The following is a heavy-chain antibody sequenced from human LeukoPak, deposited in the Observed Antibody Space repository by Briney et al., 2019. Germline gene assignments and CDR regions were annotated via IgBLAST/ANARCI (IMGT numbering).Heavy chain of an antibody. Sequence: PGGSLRLSCEASGFTFSSYWMTWFRQAPGKGLQWVANINPDGTEGYYVDSVKGRFTISRDNAKNSLYLQMNSLRAEDTAVYYCAIQKADLITMIRGIIAFRGQGTLVTVSS. CDR2: INPDGTEG. J-gene: IGHJ1*01. D-gene: IGHD3-10*01. V-gene: IGHV3-7*01. CDR3: AIQKADLITMIRGIIAF. CDR1: GFTFSSYW.